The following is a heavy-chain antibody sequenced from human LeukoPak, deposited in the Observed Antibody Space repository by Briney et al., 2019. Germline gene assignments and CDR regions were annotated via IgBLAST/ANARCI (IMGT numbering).Heavy chain of an antibody. Sequence: ASVKVSCKASGYTFTGYYMHWVRLAPGQGREWMGWMNPNNGDTDYAQNFQGRVTMSRATSMSTADMELSSLRSEDTALYYCARGRIRYDDYSSGWFVFFEFWGQESLVTVSS. J-gene: IGHJ4*02. D-gene: IGHD6-19*01. CDR2: MNPNNGDT. CDR1: GYTFTGYY. CDR3: ARGRIRYDDYSSGWFVFFEF. V-gene: IGHV1-2*02.